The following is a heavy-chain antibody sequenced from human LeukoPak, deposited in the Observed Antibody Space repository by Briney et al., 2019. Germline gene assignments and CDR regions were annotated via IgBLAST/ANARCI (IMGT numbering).Heavy chain of an antibody. V-gene: IGHV3-33*01. CDR3: ARDSRYCSGGSCYSVSDY. J-gene: IGHJ4*02. Sequence: GGSLRLSCAASGFTFSSYGMHWVRQAPGKGLEWVGVIWYDGSNKYYADSVKGRFTISRDNSKTTLYLQMNSLRAEDTAVYYCARDSRYCSGGSCYSVSDYWGQGTLVTVSS. CDR2: IWYDGSNK. CDR1: GFTFSSYG. D-gene: IGHD2-15*01.